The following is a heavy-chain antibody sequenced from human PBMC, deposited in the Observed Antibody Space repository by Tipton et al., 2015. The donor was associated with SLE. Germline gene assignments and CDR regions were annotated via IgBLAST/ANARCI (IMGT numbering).Heavy chain of an antibody. J-gene: IGHJ3*02. V-gene: IGHV3-30*04. D-gene: IGHD2-15*01. CDR1: GFTFSSYA. CDR2: ISYDGSNK. Sequence: RSLRLSCAASGFTFSSYAMNWDRQAPGKGLEWVAVISYDGSNKYYADSVKGRFTITRDNSKNTLYLQMNSLRAEDTAVYYCASELLDAFDIWGQGTMVTVSS. CDR3: ASELLDAFDI.